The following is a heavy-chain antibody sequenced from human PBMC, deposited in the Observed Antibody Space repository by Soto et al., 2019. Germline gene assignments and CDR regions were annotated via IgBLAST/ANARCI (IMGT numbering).Heavy chain of an antibody. D-gene: IGHD6-13*01. V-gene: IGHV4-59*01. CDR2: TSYSGST. J-gene: IGHJ4*02. Sequence: QVQLQESGPGLVKPSETLSLTCTVSGGSISGYFWSWIRQPPGKGLEWIGYTSYSGSTNYNSSLKSRVTMSIDTSKNQFSLRLTSVTAADTAVYYCVRDGAATGSVYLDYWGQGTLVTVSS. CDR3: VRDGAATGSVYLDY. CDR1: GGSISGYF.